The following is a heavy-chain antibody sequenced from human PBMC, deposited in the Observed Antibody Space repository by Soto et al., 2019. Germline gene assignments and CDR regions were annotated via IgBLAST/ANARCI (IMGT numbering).Heavy chain of an antibody. CDR3: AKDSDFPFLFDY. J-gene: IGHJ4*02. CDR2: ISDGGDLT. Sequence: GGSLRLSCAASGCAFSSHPMSWVRQAPEKGLEWVAGISDGGDLTYNADSVRGRFTISRDNVKNSLHLQMNSLRDEDTAVYYCAKDSDFPFLFDYWGQGAPVTVSS. D-gene: IGHD2-21*02. CDR1: GCAFSSHP. V-gene: IGHV3-23*01.